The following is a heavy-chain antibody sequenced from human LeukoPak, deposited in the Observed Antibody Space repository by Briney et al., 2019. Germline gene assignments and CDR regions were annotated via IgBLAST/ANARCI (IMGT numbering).Heavy chain of an antibody. Sequence: PGGSLRLSCAASGFTFSSYAMSWVRQAPGKGLEWVSVISGSGGSTYYGDSVKGRFTISRDNSKNTLFLQMNSLRAEDTAVYYCAKASWVSSTDAVRWGQGTLVTVSS. CDR3: AKASWVSSTDAVR. D-gene: IGHD3-16*01. J-gene: IGHJ4*02. CDR1: GFTFSSYA. CDR2: ISGSGGST. V-gene: IGHV3-23*01.